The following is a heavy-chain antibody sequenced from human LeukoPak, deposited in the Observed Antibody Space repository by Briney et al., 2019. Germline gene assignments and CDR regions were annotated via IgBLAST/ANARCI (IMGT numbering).Heavy chain of an antibody. CDR2: INHSGSI. CDR3: ARGLRTTMVRGIIITGRNWFDP. V-gene: IGHV4-34*01. Sequence: SETLSHTCAVYGGSFSGYYWCWIRQPPGKGLEWIGEINHSGSINYNPSLKSRVTISVDTSKNQFSLKLSSLTAADTAVYYCARGLRTTMVRGIIITGRNWFDPWGQGTLVTVSS. CDR1: GGSFSGYY. J-gene: IGHJ5*02. D-gene: IGHD3-10*01.